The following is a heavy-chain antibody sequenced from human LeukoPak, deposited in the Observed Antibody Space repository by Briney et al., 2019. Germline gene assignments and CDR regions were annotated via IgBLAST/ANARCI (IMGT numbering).Heavy chain of an antibody. J-gene: IGHJ4*02. V-gene: IGHV1-46*01. CDR3: ARDQEGFGY. Sequence: ASVKVSCKASGYTFTSNYIHWVRQAPGQGLEWMGMIYPRDGSTSYAQKFQGRVTVTRDTSTSTVHMELSGLRSEDTAVYYCARDQEGFGYWGQGTLDTVSS. CDR2: IYPRDGST. CDR1: GYTFTSNY.